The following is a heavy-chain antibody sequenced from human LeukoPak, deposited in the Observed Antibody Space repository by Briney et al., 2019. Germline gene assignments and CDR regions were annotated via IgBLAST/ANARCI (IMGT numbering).Heavy chain of an antibody. CDR2: ISYDGSNK. CDR1: GFTFSSYG. CDR3: AKDRSSSWYYYYYYYGMDV. Sequence: GGSLRLSCAASGFTFSSYGMHWVRQAPGKGLEWVAVISYDGSNKYYADSVKGRFTISRDNSKNTLYLQMNSLRAEDTAVYYCAKDRSSSWYYYYYYYGMDVWGQGTTVTVSS. J-gene: IGHJ6*02. D-gene: IGHD6-13*01. V-gene: IGHV3-30*18.